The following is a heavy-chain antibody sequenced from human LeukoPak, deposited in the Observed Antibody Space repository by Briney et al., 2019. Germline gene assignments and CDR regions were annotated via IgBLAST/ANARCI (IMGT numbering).Heavy chain of an antibody. CDR3: ARAPNRLIVPAAMSWYDP. V-gene: IGHV1-2*02. Sequence: ASVKVSCKASGYTFTGYYMQWVRQAPGQGLEWMGWINPNSGGTNYAQKFQGGVTMTRDTSISTAYMELSRLRSDDTAVYYCARAPNRLIVPAAMSWYDPWGQGTLVTVSS. D-gene: IGHD2-2*01. CDR2: INPNSGGT. CDR1: GYTFTGYY. J-gene: IGHJ5*02.